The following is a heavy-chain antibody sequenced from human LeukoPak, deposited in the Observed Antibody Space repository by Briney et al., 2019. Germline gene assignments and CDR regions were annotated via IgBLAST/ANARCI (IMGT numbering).Heavy chain of an antibody. V-gene: IGHV5-51*01. D-gene: IGHD1-26*01. CDR1: GYSFTSYW. CDR2: IHPGDSDT. Sequence: GESLKISCKGSGYSFTSYWIGWVRQMPGKGLEYMGIIHPGDSDTRYSPSFQGQVTISVDRSSSTAYLQWSRLKASDTAMYYCARHFSGAYDFFDPWGQGTLVTVSS. J-gene: IGHJ5*02. CDR3: ARHFSGAYDFFDP.